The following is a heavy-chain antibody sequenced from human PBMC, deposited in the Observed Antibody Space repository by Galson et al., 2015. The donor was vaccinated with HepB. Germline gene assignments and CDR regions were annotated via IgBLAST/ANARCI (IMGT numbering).Heavy chain of an antibody. V-gene: IGHV3-9*01. CDR3: AKDNVPGDWSSGYYDAFDI. CDR2: ISWNSGSI. CDR1: GFTFDDYA. J-gene: IGHJ3*02. Sequence: SLRLSCAASGFTFDDYAMHWVRQAPGKGLEWVSGISWNSGSIGYADSVKGRFTISRDDAKNSLYLQMNSLRAEDTALYYCAKDNVPGDWSSGYYDAFDIWGQGTMVTVSS. D-gene: IGHD3-22*01.